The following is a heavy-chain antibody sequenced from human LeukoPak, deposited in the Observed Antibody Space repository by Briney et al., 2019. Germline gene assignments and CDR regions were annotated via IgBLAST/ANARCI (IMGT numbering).Heavy chain of an antibody. CDR3: TRAGRYCSGGSFYSFY. CDR2: IRSKAHGGTT. CDR1: GFTFGDYA. J-gene: IGHJ4*02. D-gene: IGHD2-15*01. V-gene: IGHV3-49*05. Sequence: KPGRSLRLSCTASGFTFGDYAMSWFRQAPGEGLEWVGFIRSKAHGGTTEYAASVKGRFTISRDDSKSIAYLQLDSLKTEDTAVYYCTRAGRYCSGGSFYSFYWGQGTLVTGCS.